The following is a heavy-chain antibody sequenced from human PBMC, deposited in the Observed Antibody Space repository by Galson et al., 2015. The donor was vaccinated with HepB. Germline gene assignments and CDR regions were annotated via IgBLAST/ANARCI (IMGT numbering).Heavy chain of an antibody. CDR1: GFTVSSNY. Sequence: SLKLSCAASGFTVSSNYMSWVRQAPGKGLEWVSIIYSGTSTYYADSVRGGFTISRHNFKNTLYLQMNSLRAEDTAVYYCARGPRYYYDSSGPGYFDYWGQGTLVTVSS. D-gene: IGHD3-22*01. V-gene: IGHV3-53*04. CDR2: IYSGTST. CDR3: ARGPRYYYDSSGPGYFDY. J-gene: IGHJ4*02.